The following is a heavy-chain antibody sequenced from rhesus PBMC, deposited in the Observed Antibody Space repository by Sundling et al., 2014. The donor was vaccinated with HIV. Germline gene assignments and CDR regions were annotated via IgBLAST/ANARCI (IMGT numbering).Heavy chain of an antibody. Sequence: QVQLQESGPGLVKPSETLSLTCAVSGASISGGYYWSWIRQPPGKGLEWIGNIYGNGGSPEYNPSLKSRVTLSVDTSKNQFSLKLSSVTAADTAVYYCAISYDYGNYGGLDSWGQGVVVTVSS. CDR2: IYGNGGSP. D-gene: IGHD4-35*01. V-gene: IGHV4-106*01. CDR1: GASISGGYY. CDR3: AISYDYGNYGGLDS. J-gene: IGHJ6*01.